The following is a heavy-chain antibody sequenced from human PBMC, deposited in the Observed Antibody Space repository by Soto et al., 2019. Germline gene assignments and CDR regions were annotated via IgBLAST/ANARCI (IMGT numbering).Heavy chain of an antibody. V-gene: IGHV1-18*01. CDR3: AGRDYDQRAHDI. J-gene: IGHJ3*02. CDR2: ISAYNGDK. D-gene: IGHD3-22*01. Sequence: GPSVKADFKRSGYTVTIYVFIWVRPFPGKGLEWMGWISAYNGDKKYAQKFQGRVTMTTDISARTADMELRSLRSDVTVMYYCAGRDYDQRAHDIWGQGTMVT. CDR1: GYTVTIYV.